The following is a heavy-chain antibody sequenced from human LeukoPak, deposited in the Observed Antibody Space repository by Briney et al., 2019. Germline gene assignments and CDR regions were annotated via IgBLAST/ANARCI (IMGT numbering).Heavy chain of an antibody. CDR2: IYYSGST. CDR1: GGSISSSSYY. CDR3: ARRNYCSGGSCYPTAWFDP. D-gene: IGHD2-15*01. Sequence: SETLSLTCTVSGGSISSSSYYWGWIRQPPGKGLEWIGSIYYSGSTYYNPSLKSRVTVSVDTSKNQFSLKLSSVTAADTAVYYCARRNYCSGGSCYPTAWFDPWGQGTLVTVSS. V-gene: IGHV4-39*01. J-gene: IGHJ5*02.